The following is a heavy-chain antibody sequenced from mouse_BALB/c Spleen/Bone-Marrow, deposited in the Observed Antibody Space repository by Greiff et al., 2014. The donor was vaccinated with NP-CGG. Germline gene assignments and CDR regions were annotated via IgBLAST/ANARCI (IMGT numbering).Heavy chain of an antibody. CDR3: ASRYDAMDY. CDR2: ILPGSGST. J-gene: IGHJ4*01. CDR1: GYTFSSYW. Sequence: QVQLQQSGAELVKPGASVKISCKATGYTFSSYWIEWVKQRPGHGLEWIGEILPGSGSTDYNEKFKGKATFTADTSSNTAYIQLSSLTSEDSAVYYCASRYDAMDYWGQGTSVTVSS. V-gene: IGHV1-9*01.